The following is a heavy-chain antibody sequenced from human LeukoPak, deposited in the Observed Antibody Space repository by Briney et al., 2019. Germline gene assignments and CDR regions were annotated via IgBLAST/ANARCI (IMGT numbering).Heavy chain of an antibody. CDR2: ISWVGVST. CDR1: GFTFDDYS. CDR3: AKGNAYSDYYMDV. Sequence: QSGGSLRLSCAASGFTFDDYSIHWVRQAPGKGLEWVSFISWVGVSTYYADSVKGRFTISRDNSKNSLYLQMNSLRTEDTALYYCAKGNAYSDYYMDVWGKGTTVTVSS. J-gene: IGHJ6*03. D-gene: IGHD1-1*01. V-gene: IGHV3-43*01.